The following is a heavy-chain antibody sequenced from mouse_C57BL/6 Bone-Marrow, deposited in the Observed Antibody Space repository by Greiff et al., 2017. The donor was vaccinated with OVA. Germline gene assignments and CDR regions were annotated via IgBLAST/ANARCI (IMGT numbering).Heavy chain of an antibody. J-gene: IGHJ4*01. CDR3: TRLLDAMDY. V-gene: IGHV5-9-1*02. Sequence: EVKVVESGEGLVKPGGSLKLSCAASGFTFSSYAMSWVRQTPEKRLEWVAYISSGGDYIYYADTVKGLFTISRDNARNTLYRQMSSLKSEDTAMYYCTRLLDAMDYWGQGTSVTVSS. CDR2: ISSGGDYI. D-gene: IGHD2-1*01. CDR1: GFTFSSYA.